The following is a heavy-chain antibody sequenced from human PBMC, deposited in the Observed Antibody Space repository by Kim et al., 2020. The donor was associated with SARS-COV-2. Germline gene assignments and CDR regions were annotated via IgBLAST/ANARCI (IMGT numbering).Heavy chain of an antibody. D-gene: IGHD2-15*01. CDR3: AKNADLLLTYYDTDV. V-gene: IGHV3-43*02. CDR1: GFEFADYG. J-gene: IGHJ6*03. CDR2: IRDDGRDS. Sequence: GGSLRLSCVGSGFEFADYGMHWVRQVPGKGLEWVSYIRDDGRDSWYADSVRGRFTVSRDNRENSLYLQMTGLRSEDTALYYCAKNADLLLTYYDTDVWG.